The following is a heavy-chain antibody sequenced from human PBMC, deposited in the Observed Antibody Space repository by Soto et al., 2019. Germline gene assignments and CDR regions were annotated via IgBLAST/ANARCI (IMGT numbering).Heavy chain of an antibody. J-gene: IGHJ4*02. Sequence: EVQLVESGGGLVQPGGSLKLSCAASGFTFSGSAMHWVRQASGKGPEWVGRIRSKGNNYATAYAASVKGRFTISRDDSKHTAFLQMSNLKAQDTAVYYCTIYLGVNWNYRIYFDYWGQGALVTVSS. CDR3: TIYLGVNWNYRIYFDY. CDR2: IRSKGNNYAT. D-gene: IGHD1-1*01. V-gene: IGHV3-73*01. CDR1: GFTFSGSA.